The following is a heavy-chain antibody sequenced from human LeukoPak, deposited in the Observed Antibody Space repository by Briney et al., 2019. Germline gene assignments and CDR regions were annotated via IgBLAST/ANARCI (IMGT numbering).Heavy chain of an antibody. D-gene: IGHD1-26*01. CDR3: ARREVGATQRDFDY. CDR1: GYTFTSYG. V-gene: IGHV1-18*01. J-gene: IGHJ4*02. Sequence: ASVKVSCKASGYTFTSYGITWVRQAPGQGLEWMGWISGYNGNTNYAQKLQGRVTMPTDTSTSTAYMELGSLRSDDTAVYYCARREVGATQRDFDYWGQGTLVTVSS. CDR2: ISGYNGNT.